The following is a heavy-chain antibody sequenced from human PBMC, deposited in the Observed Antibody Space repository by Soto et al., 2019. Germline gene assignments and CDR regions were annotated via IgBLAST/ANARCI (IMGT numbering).Heavy chain of an antibody. CDR3: TTDEIVGATGPYYYYGMDV. CDR1: GFTFSNAW. V-gene: IGHV3-15*01. D-gene: IGHD1-26*01. Sequence: GGSLRLSCAASGFTFSNAWMSWFRQAPGKGLEWVGRIKSKTDGGTTDYAAPVKGIFTISRDDSKNTLYLQMNSLKTEDTAVYYFTTDEIVGATGPYYYYGMDVWGQGTTVTVSS. J-gene: IGHJ6*02. CDR2: IKSKTDGGTT.